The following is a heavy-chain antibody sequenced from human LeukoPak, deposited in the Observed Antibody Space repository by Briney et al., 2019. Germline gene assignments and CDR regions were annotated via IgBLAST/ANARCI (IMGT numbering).Heavy chain of an antibody. Sequence: SETLSLTCSVSGGSISSGSYYWSWIRQHPGKGLEWIGYIYYSGSTYYNPSLKSRVTISVDTSKNQFSLKLSSVTAADTAVYYCAREVTTVTTSQRVSYWFDPWGQGTLVTVSS. CDR2: IYYSGST. CDR1: GGSISSGSYY. CDR3: AREVTTVTTSQRVSYWFDP. V-gene: IGHV4-31*03. D-gene: IGHD4-11*01. J-gene: IGHJ5*02.